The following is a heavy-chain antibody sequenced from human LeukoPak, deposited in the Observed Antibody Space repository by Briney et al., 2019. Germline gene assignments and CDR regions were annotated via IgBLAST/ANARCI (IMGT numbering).Heavy chain of an antibody. CDR2: IKSDGTGA. J-gene: IGHJ4*02. CDR1: GFTFSTFW. CDR3: ARDGDWVGGSIDY. Sequence: PGGSLRLSCEASGFTFSTFWMQWVRQAPGKGPISVSRIKSDGTGAAYADSVKGRFTISRDNAKNTLYLQMSSLGVEDTAVYYCARDGDWVGGSIDYWGQGTLVTVSS. D-gene: IGHD2-21*01. V-gene: IGHV3-74*01.